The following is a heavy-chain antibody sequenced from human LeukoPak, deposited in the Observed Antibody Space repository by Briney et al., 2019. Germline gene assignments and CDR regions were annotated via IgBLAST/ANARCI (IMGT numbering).Heavy chain of an antibody. CDR1: GGSISSTSYH. CDR2: ICYTGTI. Sequence: SSETLSLTCTVSGGSISSTSYHWGWIRQPPGKGLERVGNICYTGTIYYNPSLKSRVTISVDTSKNQFSLKLSSVTAADTAVYYCAVYSTSSGWFDPWGQGTLVTVSS. V-gene: IGHV4-39*01. J-gene: IGHJ5*02. CDR3: AVYSTSSGWFDP. D-gene: IGHD6-6*01.